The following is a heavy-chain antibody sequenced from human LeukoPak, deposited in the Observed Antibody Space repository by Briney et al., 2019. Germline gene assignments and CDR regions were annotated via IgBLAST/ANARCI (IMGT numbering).Heavy chain of an antibody. CDR1: GYTFTSYG. J-gene: IGHJ4*02. CDR3: ATAKYSYGYGDY. CDR2: ISAYNGNT. Sequence: ASVKVSCKASGYTFTSYGISWVRQAPGQGLEWMGWISAYNGNTNYAQKLQGRVTMTEDTSTDTAYMELSSLRSEDTAVYYCATAKYSYGYGDYWGQGTLVTASS. D-gene: IGHD5-18*01. V-gene: IGHV1-18*01.